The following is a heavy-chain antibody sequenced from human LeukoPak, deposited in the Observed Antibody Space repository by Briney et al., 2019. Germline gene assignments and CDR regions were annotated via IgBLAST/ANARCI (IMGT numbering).Heavy chain of an antibody. V-gene: IGHV1-2*02. CDR2: INPNSGGT. J-gene: IGHJ4*02. CDR1: GYTFTGYY. D-gene: IGHD6-13*01. CDR3: ARAAAAGTFLDY. Sequence: ASAKVSCKASGYTFTGYYMHWVRQAPGQGLEWMGWINPNSGGTNYAQKFQGRVTMTRDTSISTAYMELSRLRSDDTAVYYCARAAAAGTFLDYWGQGTLVTVSS.